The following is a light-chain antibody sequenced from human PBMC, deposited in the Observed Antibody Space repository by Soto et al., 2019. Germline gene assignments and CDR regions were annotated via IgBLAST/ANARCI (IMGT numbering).Light chain of an antibody. CDR1: QSISSY. J-gene: IGKJ4*01. V-gene: IGKV1-39*01. CDR3: QHSYSTPLT. CDR2: AAS. Sequence: DIQMTQSPSSLSASVGDRVTITCRASQSISSYLNWYQQKPGTAPKLLIYAASSLQSGVPSRFSGSGSGTDFTLTISSLQPEDFATYYCQHSYSTPLTFGGGTKVEIK.